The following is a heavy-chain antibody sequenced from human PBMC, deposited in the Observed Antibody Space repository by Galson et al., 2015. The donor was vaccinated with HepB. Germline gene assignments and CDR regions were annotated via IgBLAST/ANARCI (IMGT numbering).Heavy chain of an antibody. J-gene: IGHJ5*02. CDR1: GLSFSSYA. Sequence: SLRLSCAASGLSFSSYALSWVRQAPGKGLEWVSAITGGGESTYYAGSVRGRFTISRDNSKNTLYLQMNSLRADDTAIYYCASPFRDYYGSAPWGQGTLVTVSS. V-gene: IGHV3-23*01. CDR2: ITGGGEST. D-gene: IGHD3-10*01. CDR3: ASPFRDYYGSAP.